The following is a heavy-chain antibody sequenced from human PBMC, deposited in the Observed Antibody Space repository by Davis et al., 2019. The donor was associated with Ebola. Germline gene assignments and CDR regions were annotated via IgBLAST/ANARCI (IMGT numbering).Heavy chain of an antibody. J-gene: IGHJ6*02. CDR3: TSSSDYYYYYGMDV. CDR2: IRSKANSYAT. CDR1: GFTFSSYG. Sequence: GGSLRLSCAASGFTFSSYGMHWVRQASGKGLEWVGRIRSKANSYATAYAASVKGRFTISRDDSKNTAYLQMNSLKTEDTAVYYCTSSSDYYYYYGMDVWGQGTTVTVSS. V-gene: IGHV3-73*01.